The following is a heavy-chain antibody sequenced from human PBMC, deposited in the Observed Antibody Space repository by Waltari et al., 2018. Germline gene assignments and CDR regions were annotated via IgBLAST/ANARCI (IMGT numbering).Heavy chain of an antibody. Sequence: QVQLRESGPGLVKPSETLSLSCAVSGFSLSSGYRCGWIRQPPGKGLELIGSIYDSGITYYNPSLKSGVTMSIDTSKNQFSLRVNSATAADTAVYYCARDRVTGSSGAFNVWGQGTMVTVSS. CDR3: ARDRVTGSSGAFNV. CDR2: IYDSGIT. CDR1: GFSLSSGYR. D-gene: IGHD6-6*01. V-gene: IGHV4-38-2*02. J-gene: IGHJ3*01.